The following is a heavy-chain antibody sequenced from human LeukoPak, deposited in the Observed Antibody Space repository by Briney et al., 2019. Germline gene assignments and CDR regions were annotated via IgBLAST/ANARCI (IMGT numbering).Heavy chain of an antibody. D-gene: IGHD5-18*01. CDR3: AGNVDTAMVPTFDY. CDR2: IYYSGST. V-gene: IGHV4-59*01. Sequence: PSETLSLTCTVSGGSISSYYWSWIRQPPGKGLEWIGYIYYSGSTNYNPSLKSRVTISVDTSKNQFSLKLSSVTAADTAVYYCAGNVDTAMVPTFDYWGQGTLVTVSS. J-gene: IGHJ4*02. CDR1: GGSISSYY.